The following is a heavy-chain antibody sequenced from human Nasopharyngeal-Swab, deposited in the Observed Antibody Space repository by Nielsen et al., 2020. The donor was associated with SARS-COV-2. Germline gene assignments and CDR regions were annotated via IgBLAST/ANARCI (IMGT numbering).Heavy chain of an antibody. Sequence: ASVKVSCKASGYTFTNYYIHWVRQAPRQGLEWMGMINPSGGSTSFAQKFQGRVTMTRDTSTSTVYMELSSLRSEDTAVYYCARDVLGDYAMDVWGQGTTVTVSS. V-gene: IGHV1-46*01. J-gene: IGHJ6*02. CDR1: GYTFTNYY. CDR2: INPSGGST. D-gene: IGHD3-16*01. CDR3: ARDVLGDYAMDV.